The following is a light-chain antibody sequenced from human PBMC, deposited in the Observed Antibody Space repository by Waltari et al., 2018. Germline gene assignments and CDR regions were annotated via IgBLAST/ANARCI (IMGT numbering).Light chain of an antibody. V-gene: IGKV4-1*01. CDR1: QSVSYSPDNKNY. CDR3: QQYYIAPWT. CDR2: WAS. J-gene: IGKJ1*01. Sequence: DVVMTQSPDSLAVSLGERATINCKSTQSVSYSPDNKNYLAWFQQKPGQPPKLLIYWASTRESGVPDRFTGSVSGTDFTLTINSLQAEDVAVYYCQQYYIAPWTFGQGSKVEIK.